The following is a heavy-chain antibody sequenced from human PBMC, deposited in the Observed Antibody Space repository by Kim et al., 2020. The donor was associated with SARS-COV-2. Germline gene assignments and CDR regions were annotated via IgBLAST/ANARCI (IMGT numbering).Heavy chain of an antibody. CDR3: AKRRTSGWLREDFDF. J-gene: IGHJ4*02. CDR2: ISGSGKST. Sequence: GGSLRLSCVASGFTFSTYGMSWVRQAPGKGPEWVSVISGSGKSTYYLDSVKGRFTVSRDNSKNTLYLDMNGLTADDTAVYFCAKRRTSGWLREDFDFWGQGTLVTVSS. CDR1: GFTFSTYG. D-gene: IGHD6-19*01. V-gene: IGHV3-23*01.